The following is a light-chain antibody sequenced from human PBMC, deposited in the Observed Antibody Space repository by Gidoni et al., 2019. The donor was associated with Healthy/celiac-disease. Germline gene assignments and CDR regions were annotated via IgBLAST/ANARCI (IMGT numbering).Light chain of an antibody. V-gene: IGKV1-39*01. Sequence: DIQMTQSPSSLSASVGDRVTLTCRASQGISSYLKWYQQKPGKAPKLLIYAASSLQSGVPSRFSGSGAGTDFTLTISSLQPEDFATYYCQQSYSTPYTVGQGTKLEIK. J-gene: IGKJ2*01. CDR1: QGISSY. CDR3: QQSYSTPYT. CDR2: AAS.